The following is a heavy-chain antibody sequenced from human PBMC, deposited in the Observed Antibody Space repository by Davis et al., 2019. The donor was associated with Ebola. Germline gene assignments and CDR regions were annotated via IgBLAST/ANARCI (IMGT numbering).Heavy chain of an antibody. CDR3: TLLQEHL. CDR2: IDWRSRYI. CDR1: GFSFGDYA. J-gene: IGHJ6*01. Sequence: GGSLRLSCAASGFSFGDYAMHWVRQAPGKGLEWVSSIDWRSRYIAYGDSVKGRFTISRDNAKNSLYLQMNSLHQGPIGLPPGTLLQEHLWG. V-gene: IGHV3-9*01.